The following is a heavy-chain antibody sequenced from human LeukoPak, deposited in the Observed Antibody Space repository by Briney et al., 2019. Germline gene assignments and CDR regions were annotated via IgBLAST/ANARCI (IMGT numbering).Heavy chain of an antibody. D-gene: IGHD6-13*01. V-gene: IGHV1-3*01. J-gene: IGHJ3*02. CDR1: GYTFTSYA. CDR3: ARGPIAGAFDI. Sequence: ASAKVSCKASGYTFTSYAMHWVRQAPGQRLEWMGWINAGNGNTKYSQKFQGRVTITRDTSASTAYMEPSSLRSEDTAVYYCARGPIAGAFDIWGQGTMVTVSS. CDR2: INAGNGNT.